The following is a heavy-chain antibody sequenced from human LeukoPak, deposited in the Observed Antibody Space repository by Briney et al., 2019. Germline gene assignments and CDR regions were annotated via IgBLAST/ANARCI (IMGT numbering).Heavy chain of an antibody. J-gene: IGHJ5*02. V-gene: IGHV4-4*07. D-gene: IGHD3-10*01. CDR2: IYTSGSI. CDR3: ARDSGTTGEVKFDP. CDR1: GGSISSYY. Sequence: PSETLSLTCTVSGGSISSYYWSWIRQPAGKGLEWIGRIYTSGSITYDPSLKSRVSMSVDTSKNQFSLKLSSVTAADTAVYYCARDSGTTGEVKFDPWGQGTLVTVSS.